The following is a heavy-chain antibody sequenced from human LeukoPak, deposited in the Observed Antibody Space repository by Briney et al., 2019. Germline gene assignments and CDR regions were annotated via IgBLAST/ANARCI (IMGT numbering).Heavy chain of an antibody. CDR3: ARDGISCTGGHCYFAS. CDR2: INEDGSST. D-gene: IGHD2-8*02. J-gene: IGHJ4*02. CDR1: GFIFSNYW. Sequence: QPGGSLRLSCATSGFIFSNYWMHWVRQAPGKGLVWVSRINEDGSSTTYADSVKGRFTISRDNARNTLYLQMNGLRAEDTAIYYCARDGISCTGGHCYFASWGQGTLVTVSS. V-gene: IGHV3-74*01.